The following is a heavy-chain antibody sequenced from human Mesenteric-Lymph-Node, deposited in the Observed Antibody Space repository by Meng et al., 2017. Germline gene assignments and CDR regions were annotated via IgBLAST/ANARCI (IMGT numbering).Heavy chain of an antibody. V-gene: IGHV4-34*01. CDR2: INHSGST. CDR1: GGSFSGYY. J-gene: IGHJ3*02. CDR3: AREKRSGSYHAFDI. Sequence: SETLSLTCAVYGGSFSGYYWSWIRQPPGKGLEWIGEINHSGSTNYNPSLKSRVTISVDTSKNQFSLKLSSVTATDTAVYYCAREKRSGSYHAFDIWGQGTMVTVSS. D-gene: IGHD1-26*01.